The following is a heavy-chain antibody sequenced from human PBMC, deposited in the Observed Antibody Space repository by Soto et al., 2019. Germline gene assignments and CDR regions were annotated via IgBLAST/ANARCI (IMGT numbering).Heavy chain of an antibody. J-gene: IGHJ4*02. D-gene: IGHD6-6*01. CDR2: ISWDGGTT. V-gene: IGHV3-43*01. CDR1: GFTFDEYT. CDR3: TKVKKKYSTASGVDFGS. Sequence: EVLLEESGGAVVQPGGSLRVSCVASGFTFDEYTMHWVRQAPGKGLEWISLISWDGGTTYYADSVKGRFTISRDTGKNSLYLQIDSVRAEDTGLYYCTKVKKKYSTASGVDFGSWGQGTLVTVSS.